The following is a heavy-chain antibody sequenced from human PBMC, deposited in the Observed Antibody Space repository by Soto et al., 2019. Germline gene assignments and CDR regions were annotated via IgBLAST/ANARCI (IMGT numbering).Heavy chain of an antibody. V-gene: IGHV1-24*01. CDR2: FDPEDGET. D-gene: IGHD6-19*01. CDR1: GYTLTELS. CDR3: ATLSPRSGRLEY. Sequence: ASVKVSCKVSGYTLTELSMHWVRQAPGKGLEWMGGFDPEDGETTYAQKFQGRVTMTEDTSTDTAYMELSSLRSEDTAVYYCATLSPRSGRLEYWRQGTRVTVAS. J-gene: IGHJ4*02.